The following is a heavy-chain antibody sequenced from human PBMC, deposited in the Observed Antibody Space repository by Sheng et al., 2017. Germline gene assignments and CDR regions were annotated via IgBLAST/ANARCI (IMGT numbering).Heavy chain of an antibody. CDR3: ARQVITMRHFDS. V-gene: IGHV4-39*07. CDR2: TYYSGST. D-gene: IGHD3-10*01. Sequence: QLHLQESGPRLGEAFGDPWALTCTVSSDSITTTSHYWGWIRQPPGKGLEWLGSTYYSGSTFYQPVLQSRVTIXVDTSTNQFSLKVTSATAADTAIYYCARQVITMRHFDSWGQGALVTVSS. J-gene: IGHJ4*02. CDR1: SDSITTTSHY.